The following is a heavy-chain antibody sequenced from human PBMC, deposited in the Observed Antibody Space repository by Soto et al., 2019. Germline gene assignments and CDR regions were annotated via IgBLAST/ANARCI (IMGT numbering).Heavy chain of an antibody. CDR3: AKDIRGDYGENCYYYYGMDV. D-gene: IGHD4-17*01. Sequence: GGSLRLSCAASGFTFDDYAMHWVRQAPGKGLEWVSGISWNSGSIGYADSVKGRFTISRDNAKNSLYLQMNSLRAEDTALYYCAKDIRGDYGENCYYYYGMDVWGQGTTVTVSS. J-gene: IGHJ6*02. CDR1: GFTFDDYA. V-gene: IGHV3-9*01. CDR2: ISWNSGSI.